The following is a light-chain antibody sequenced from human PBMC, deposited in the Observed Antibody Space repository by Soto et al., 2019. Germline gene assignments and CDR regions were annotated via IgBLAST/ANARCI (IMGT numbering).Light chain of an antibody. CDR3: QQRANWPLLI. V-gene: IGKV3-11*01. CDR1: QSVSRH. J-gene: IGKJ4*01. Sequence: EIVLTQSPATLSLSPGERATLSCRASQSVSRHLAWYQQKPGQPPRLLIYDASNRVTGIPARFSGSGPGADFTLTISSLEPKDFAVYYCQQRANWPLLIFGGGTKVEIK. CDR2: DAS.